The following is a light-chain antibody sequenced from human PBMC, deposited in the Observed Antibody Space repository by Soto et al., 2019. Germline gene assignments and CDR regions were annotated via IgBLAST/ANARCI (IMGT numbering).Light chain of an antibody. CDR2: SND. J-gene: IGLJ3*02. Sequence: QSVLTQTPSASGTPGQRVTISCSGSSSNIESNTVNWYQQLPGAAPKLLIYSNDQRPSGVPDRFSGSKSGTSASLAISGLQSEDEADYYCATWDDSLNGWVFGGGTQLTVL. V-gene: IGLV1-44*01. CDR3: ATWDDSLNGWV. CDR1: SSNIESNT.